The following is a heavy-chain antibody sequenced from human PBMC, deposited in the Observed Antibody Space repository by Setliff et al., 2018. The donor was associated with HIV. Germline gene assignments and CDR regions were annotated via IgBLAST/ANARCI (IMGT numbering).Heavy chain of an antibody. J-gene: IGHJ3*02. CDR3: ARDRTYYNFWSGYYGEMLNDAFDI. V-gene: IGHV4-39*07. Sequence: SETLSLTCTVSGGSISSNNYYWGWIRQPPGKGLEWIGRIYYSGSTNYNPSLKSRVTISVDTSKNQFSLKLSSVTAADTAVYYCARDRTYYNFWSGYYGEMLNDAFDIWGQGTMVTVSS. CDR2: IYYSGST. CDR1: GGSISSNNYY. D-gene: IGHD3-3*01.